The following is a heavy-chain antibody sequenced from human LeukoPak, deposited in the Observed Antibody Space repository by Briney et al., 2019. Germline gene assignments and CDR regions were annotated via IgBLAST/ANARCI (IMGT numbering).Heavy chain of an antibody. CDR1: GGSISSYY. CDR3: ARHTTSWGGIAVAGYYYYYGMDV. CDR2: IYSSGST. V-gene: IGHV4-4*07. J-gene: IGHJ6*02. D-gene: IGHD6-19*01. Sequence: SETLSLTCTVSGGSISSYYWSWIRQPAGEGLEWIGRIYSSGSTNYNPSLKSRVTMSVDTSKNQFSLKLSSVTAADTAVYYCARHTTSWGGIAVAGYYYYYGMDVWGQGTTVTVSS.